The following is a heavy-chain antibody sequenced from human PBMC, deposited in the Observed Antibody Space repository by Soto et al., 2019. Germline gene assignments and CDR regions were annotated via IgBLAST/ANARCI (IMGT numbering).Heavy chain of an antibody. CDR2: FDPEDAEI. J-gene: IGHJ6*02. CDR3: AGITMIVVGAYGMDV. D-gene: IGHD3-22*01. V-gene: IGHV1-24*01. CDR1: GYTLTELS. Sequence: GAPVKVSCKVSGYTLTELSMHWVRQAPGKGLEWMGGFDPEDAEIIYAQKFQGRVTMTEDTSTDTAYMELSSLRSEDTAVYYCAGITMIVVGAYGMDVWGQGTTVTVSS.